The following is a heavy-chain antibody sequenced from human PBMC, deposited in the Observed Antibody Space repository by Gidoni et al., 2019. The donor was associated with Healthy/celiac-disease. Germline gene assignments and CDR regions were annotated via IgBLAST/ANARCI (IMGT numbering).Heavy chain of an antibody. D-gene: IGHD6-19*01. J-gene: IGHJ6*03. CDR2: IYHSGST. V-gene: IGHV4-4*02. CDR3: ARHSSGWDYYYYYYMDV. Sequence: QVQLQESGPGLVKPSGTLSLTCAVSGGSISSSNWWSWVRQPPGKGLEWIGEIYHSGSTNYNPSLKSRVTISVDKSKNQFSLKLSSVTAADTAVDYCARHSSGWDYYYYYYMDVWGKGTTVTVSS. CDR1: GGSISSSNW.